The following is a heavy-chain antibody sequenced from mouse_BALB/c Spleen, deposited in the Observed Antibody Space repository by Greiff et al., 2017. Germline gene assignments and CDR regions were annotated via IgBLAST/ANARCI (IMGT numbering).Heavy chain of an antibody. D-gene: IGHD2-1*01. CDR2: ISYDGSN. CDR3: ASPFYYGNYEDAMDY. CDR1: VYSITSGYY. Sequence: EVKLMESGPGLVKPSQSLSLTCSVTVYSITSGYYWNWIRQFPGNKLEWMGYISYDGSNNYNPSLKNRISITRDTSKNQFFLKLNSVTTEDTATYYCASPFYYGNYEDAMDYWGQGTSVTVSS. J-gene: IGHJ4*01. V-gene: IGHV3-6*02.